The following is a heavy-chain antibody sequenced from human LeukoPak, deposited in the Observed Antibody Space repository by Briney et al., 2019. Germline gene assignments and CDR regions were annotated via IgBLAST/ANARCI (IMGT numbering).Heavy chain of an antibody. CDR2: ISSSGSTI. J-gene: IGHJ6*02. Sequence: PGGSLRLSCAASGFTFSSYEMNWVRQAPGKGLEWVSYISSSGSTIYYADSVKGRFTISSDNAKNSLYLQMNSLRAEDTAVYYCARDQYYYDSSGYPRGFYYYGMDVWGQGTTVTVSS. CDR3: ARDQYYYDSSGYPRGFYYYGMDV. CDR1: GFTFSSYE. V-gene: IGHV3-48*03. D-gene: IGHD3-22*01.